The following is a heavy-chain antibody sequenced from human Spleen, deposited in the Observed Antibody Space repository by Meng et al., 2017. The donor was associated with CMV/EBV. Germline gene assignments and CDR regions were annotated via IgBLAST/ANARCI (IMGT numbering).Heavy chain of an antibody. CDR1: GGSISSNPYY. D-gene: IGHD6-6*01. CDR2: LDYSGST. Sequence: SETLSLTCSVSGGSISSNPYYWGWIRRPPGKGLEWIATLDYSGSTYYNPSLKSRVTISVDTSKNQFSLKLSSVTAADTAVYYCAREVVEYNWFDPWGQGTLVTVSS. CDR3: AREVVEYNWFDP. J-gene: IGHJ5*02. V-gene: IGHV4-39*07.